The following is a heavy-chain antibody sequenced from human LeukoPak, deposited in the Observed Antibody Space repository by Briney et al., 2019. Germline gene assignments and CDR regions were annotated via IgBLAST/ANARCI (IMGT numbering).Heavy chain of an antibody. Sequence: PSETLSLTCTVSGGSLNFFYWSWIRQPPGEGLEWIGYISYTGTTYYNPSLKSRVTISLDTSKNHFSLNLGSATAADTAVYYCARDFARNSGDYGNDGFDIWGLGTMVTVSS. J-gene: IGHJ3*02. CDR3: ARDFARNSGDYGNDGFDI. D-gene: IGHD4-17*01. CDR2: ISYTGTT. V-gene: IGHV4-59*01. CDR1: GGSLNFFY.